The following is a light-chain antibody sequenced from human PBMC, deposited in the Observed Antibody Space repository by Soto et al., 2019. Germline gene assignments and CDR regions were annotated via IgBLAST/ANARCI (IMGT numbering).Light chain of an antibody. CDR2: DVS. CDR1: QRISSW. J-gene: IGKJ1*01. CDR3: QQYQSDPWT. Sequence: DIQMTHSPSTLSASVGYKVTITCRASQRISSWLAWYQQKPGKAPKLLLYDVSTLERGVPSRFSGSGSATEFTLTISDLQPDDFATYYCQQYQSDPWTFGQGTKVDIK. V-gene: IGKV1-5*01.